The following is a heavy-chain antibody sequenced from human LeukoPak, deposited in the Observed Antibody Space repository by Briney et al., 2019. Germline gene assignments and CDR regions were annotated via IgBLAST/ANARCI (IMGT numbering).Heavy chain of an antibody. D-gene: IGHD2-21*01. CDR2: NGSGGST. CDR3: AKDPGLLNWFDA. Sequence: PGGSLRLSCAASGFTFSSYAMSWVRQAPGKGLEWVSANGSGGSTYYADSVKGRFTISRDNSKNTLYLQMNSLRAEDTAVYYCAKDPGLLNWFDAWGQGTLVTVSS. J-gene: IGHJ5*02. CDR1: GFTFSSYA. V-gene: IGHV3-23*01.